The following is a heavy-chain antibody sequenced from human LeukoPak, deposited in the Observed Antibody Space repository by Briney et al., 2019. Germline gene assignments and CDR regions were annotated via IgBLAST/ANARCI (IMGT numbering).Heavy chain of an antibody. CDR2: ISDSGSTT. CDR3: AKDGPQTGYSTGWFDY. V-gene: IGHV3-23*01. J-gene: IGHJ4*02. CDR1: GFTFSSSA. D-gene: IGHD6-19*01. Sequence: PGGSLRLSCPASGFTFSSSAMSWVRQAPGKGLEWVSGISDSGSTTYHADSVKGRFTISRDNSKNTLYLQMNGLRAEDTAVYYCAKDGPQTGYSTGWFDYWGQGTLVTVSS.